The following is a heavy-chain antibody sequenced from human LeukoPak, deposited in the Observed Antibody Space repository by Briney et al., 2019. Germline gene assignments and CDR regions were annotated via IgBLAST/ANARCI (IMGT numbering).Heavy chain of an antibody. CDR3: ARLGATYYYYYMDV. J-gene: IGHJ6*03. CDR2: IYYSGST. CDR1: GGSISSSSYY. Sequence: SETLSLTCTVSGGSISSSSYYWGWIRQPPGKGLEWIGSIYYSGSTYYNPSLKSRVTISVDTSKNQFSLKLSSVTAADTAVYYCARLGATYYYYYMDVWGKGTTVTISS. D-gene: IGHD1-26*01. V-gene: IGHV4-39*01.